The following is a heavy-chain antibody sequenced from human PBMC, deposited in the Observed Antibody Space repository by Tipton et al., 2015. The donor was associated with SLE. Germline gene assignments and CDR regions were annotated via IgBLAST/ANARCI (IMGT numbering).Heavy chain of an antibody. CDR3: ARIGQWLIQGYFDL. CDR1: GYSISGGYY. D-gene: IGHD6-19*01. CDR2: IYHSGST. V-gene: IGHV4-38-2*01. J-gene: IGHJ2*01. Sequence: TLSLTCDVFGYSISGGYYWGWIRQTPGKGLEWIGSIYHSGSTNYTPSLESRVSISIDTSKHQFSLKLSSVTAADTAVYYCARIGQWLIQGYFDLWGRGTLVTVSS.